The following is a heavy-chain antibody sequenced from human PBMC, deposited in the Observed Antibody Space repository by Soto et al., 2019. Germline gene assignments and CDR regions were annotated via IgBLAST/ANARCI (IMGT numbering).Heavy chain of an antibody. V-gene: IGHV4-59*01. CDR2: IYYSGST. J-gene: IGHJ4*02. CDR3: AKSSGWYYDY. CDR1: GGSISSYY. Sequence: SETLSLTCTVSGGSISSYYWSWIRQPPGKGLEWIGYIYYSGSTNYNPSLKSRVTISVDTSKNQFSLKLSSVTAADTAVYYCAKSSGWYYDYWGQGTLVTVPS. D-gene: IGHD6-19*01.